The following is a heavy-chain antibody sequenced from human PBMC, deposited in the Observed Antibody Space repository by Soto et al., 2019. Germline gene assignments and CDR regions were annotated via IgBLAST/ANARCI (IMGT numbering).Heavy chain of an antibody. CDR1: GFSLTNNKMG. V-gene: IGHV2-26*01. D-gene: IGHD3-10*01. Sequence: QVTLKESGPVLVTPTETLTLTCTVSGFSLTNNKMGVSWIRQPPGKAVEWLANIFSIDEKSYSTSLKSRVTLSQDTSKSQVVLKVTNMDPVDTATSSCARISGGSPYYYAMDVWGQGTTVTVSS. J-gene: IGHJ6*02. CDR2: IFSIDEK. CDR3: ARISGGSPYYYAMDV.